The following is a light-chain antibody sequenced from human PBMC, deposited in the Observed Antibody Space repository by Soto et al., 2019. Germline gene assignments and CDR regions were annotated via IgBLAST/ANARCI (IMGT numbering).Light chain of an antibody. CDR3: QQYYSPWT. CDR1: QSVLYSSNNKNY. V-gene: IGKV4-1*01. CDR2: WAS. J-gene: IGKJ1*01. Sequence: DIVMTQSPDSLAVSLGERATIHCKSSQSVLYSSNNKNYLAWYQQKSGQPPKLLIYWASTRESGVPDRFSGSGSGTDFTLTISSLQAEDVAVYYCQQYYSPWTFGQGTKVEIK.